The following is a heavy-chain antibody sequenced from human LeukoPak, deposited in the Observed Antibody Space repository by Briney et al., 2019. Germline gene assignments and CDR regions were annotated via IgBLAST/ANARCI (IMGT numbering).Heavy chain of an antibody. J-gene: IGHJ4*02. CDR3: ARDRAGDDSVVRLDY. V-gene: IGHV4-4*07. D-gene: IGHD2-15*01. CDR2: IYSFGVT. Sequence: SETLSLTCTVTGDSIQNYYWSWIRQPAGRGLEWIGRIYSFGVTDYNPSLTSRVTMSVDTSKSQFSLTLRSVTAADTAIYYCARDRAGDDSVVRLDYWGQGILVTVSS. CDR1: GDSIQNYY.